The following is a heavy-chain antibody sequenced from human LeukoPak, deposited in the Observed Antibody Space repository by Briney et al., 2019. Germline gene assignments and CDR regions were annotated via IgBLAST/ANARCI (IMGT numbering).Heavy chain of an antibody. V-gene: IGHV1-69*01. Sequence: ASVKVSCETSGATFTTHAISWVRQAPGQGLEWVGGIIPISGSPNYAQKFQGRVTISADESTSTAYMELNSLRVEDTAMYYCARAGGLGAAGRRGYSFEGDAYSVWGQGTKVSVSS. CDR1: GATFTTHA. D-gene: IGHD6-13*01. CDR3: ARAGGLGAAGRRGYSFEGDAYSV. J-gene: IGHJ3*01. CDR2: IIPISGSP.